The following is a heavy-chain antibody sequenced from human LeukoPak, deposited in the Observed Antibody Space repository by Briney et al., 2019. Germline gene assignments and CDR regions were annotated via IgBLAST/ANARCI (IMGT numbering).Heavy chain of an antibody. Sequence: PGRSLRLSCAASGFTFSSYGMHWVRQAPGKGLEWVAVIRYDGSNKYYADSVKGRFTISRDNSKNTLYLQMNSLRAEDTAVYYCARTRDSSSGTNSYYYYYGMDVWGQGTTVTVSS. V-gene: IGHV3-33*01. J-gene: IGHJ6*02. CDR1: GFTFSSYG. CDR2: IRYDGSNK. D-gene: IGHD6-13*01. CDR3: ARTRDSSSGTNSYYYYYGMDV.